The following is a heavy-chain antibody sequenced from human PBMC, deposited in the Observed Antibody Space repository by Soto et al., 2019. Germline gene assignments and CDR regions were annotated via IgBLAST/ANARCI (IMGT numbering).Heavy chain of an antibody. Sequence: PSETLRLSCAASGFNFNNFGMNWFLQTPGKGLEWVSSIRTSSSYIYYADSVKGRFTISRDNAKKSLYLEMSSLRVEDTAVYYCARDRAPFCGGDCGLVDVWGQGTSVTVSS. CDR2: IRTSSSYI. CDR3: ARDRAPFCGGDCGLVDV. CDR1: GFNFNNFG. D-gene: IGHD2-21*02. J-gene: IGHJ6*02. V-gene: IGHV3-21*01.